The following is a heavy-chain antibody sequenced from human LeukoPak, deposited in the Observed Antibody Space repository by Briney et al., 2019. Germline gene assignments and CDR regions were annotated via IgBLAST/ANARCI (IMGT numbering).Heavy chain of an antibody. D-gene: IGHD2-15*01. V-gene: IGHV1-24*01. CDR1: GYTLTELS. J-gene: IGHJ5*01. Sequence: ASVKVSCKVSGYTLTELSMHWVRQAPGKGLEWMGGFDPEDGETIYAQKFQGRVTMTEDTSTDTAYMELSSLRSEDTAVYYCATLPRFGSGGSCYSFDSGARGPLVPVSS. CDR2: FDPEDGET. CDR3: ATLPRFGSGGSCYSFDS.